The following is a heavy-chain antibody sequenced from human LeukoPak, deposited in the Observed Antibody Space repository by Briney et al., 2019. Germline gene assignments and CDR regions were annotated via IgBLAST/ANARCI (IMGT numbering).Heavy chain of an antibody. CDR1: GFTFSIYD. V-gene: IGHV3-23*01. D-gene: IGHD1-26*01. CDR2: FSSSASST. J-gene: IGHJ4*02. Sequence: GGTLRLSCTASGFTFSIYDMSWLRQAPGKGLEWVSTFSSSASSTYYADPVRGLYTLSRDNSKHTLFLQMISVRGENTAVSYCEKYSKVGVAGATDYWGRGNGAIVS. CDR3: EKYSKVGVAGATDY.